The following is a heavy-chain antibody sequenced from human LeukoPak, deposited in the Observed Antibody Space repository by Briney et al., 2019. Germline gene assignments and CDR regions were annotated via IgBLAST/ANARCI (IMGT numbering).Heavy chain of an antibody. CDR2: IYTSGRT. CDR1: GGSISSYY. V-gene: IGHV4-4*07. Sequence: SETLSLTCTVSGGSISSYYWSWLRQPAGKGLEWIGRIYTSGRTNYNPSLKSRVTMSVDTSKNQFSLKVSSVTAADTAVYYCARDVPSTGSYQGPFDYWGQGILVTVSS. J-gene: IGHJ4*02. D-gene: IGHD1-26*01. CDR3: ARDVPSTGSYQGPFDY.